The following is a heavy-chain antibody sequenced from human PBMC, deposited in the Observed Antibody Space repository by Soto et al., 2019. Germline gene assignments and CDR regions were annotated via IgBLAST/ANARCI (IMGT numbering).Heavy chain of an antibody. CDR2: ISYSGST. D-gene: IGHD3-10*01. CDR3: ARDWDSSGLFDP. Sequence: SETLSLTCSVSGASITAYYWSWIRQPPGKGLEWIGSISYSGSTKYNPSLESRVMISLDTSKNQFSLRLTSVTAADTALYYCARDWDSSGLFDPWGQGALVTVSS. J-gene: IGHJ5*02. V-gene: IGHV4-59*01. CDR1: GASITAYY.